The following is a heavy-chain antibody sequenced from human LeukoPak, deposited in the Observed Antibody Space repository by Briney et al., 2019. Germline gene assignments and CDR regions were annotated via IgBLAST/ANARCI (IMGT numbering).Heavy chain of an antibody. D-gene: IGHD6-13*01. CDR2: IRYDGSNK. V-gene: IGHV3-30*02. Sequence: GGSLRLSCAASGFTFSSYGMHWVRQAPGKGLEWVAFIRYDGSNKYYADSVKGRFTISRDNSKNTLYLQMNSLRAEDTAVYYCANAGAYSSSWIYWGQGTLVTVSS. J-gene: IGHJ4*02. CDR1: GFTFSSYG. CDR3: ANAGAYSSSWIY.